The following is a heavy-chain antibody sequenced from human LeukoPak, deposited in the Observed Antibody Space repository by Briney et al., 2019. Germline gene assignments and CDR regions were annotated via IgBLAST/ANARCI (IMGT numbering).Heavy chain of an antibody. V-gene: IGHV3-48*02. D-gene: IGHD1-26*01. Sequence: GGSLRLSCAASGFTFSSYPMNWVRQAPGKGLEWVSHITASGTAMFYADSVKGRFTISRDNAKNSLYLQMNSLRDEDTAVYYCASSGSYRFDYWGQGTLVTVSS. CDR1: GFTFSSYP. J-gene: IGHJ4*02. CDR2: ITASGTAM. CDR3: ASSGSYRFDY.